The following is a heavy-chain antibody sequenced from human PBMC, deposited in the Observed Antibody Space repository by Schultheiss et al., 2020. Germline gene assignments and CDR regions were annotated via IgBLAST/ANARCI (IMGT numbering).Heavy chain of an antibody. V-gene: IGHV1-24*01. CDR2: FDPEDGET. D-gene: IGHD6-19*01. CDR3: ARGQWLDIFDY. J-gene: IGHJ4*02. Sequence: ASVKVSCKVSGYTLTELSMHWVRQAPGKGLEWMGGFDPEDGETIYAQKFQGRVTMTTDTSTSTAYMELRSLRSDDTAVYYCARGQWLDIFDYWGQGTLVTVSS. CDR1: GYTLTELS.